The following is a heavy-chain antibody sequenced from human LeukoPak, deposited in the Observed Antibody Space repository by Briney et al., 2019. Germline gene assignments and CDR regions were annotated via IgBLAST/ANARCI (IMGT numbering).Heavy chain of an antibody. CDR2: SGNDGST. CDR1: GLTFYDQA. V-gene: IGHV3-43*02. J-gene: IGHJ3*01. Sequence: PGGALRVSCAASGLTFYDQAMHWVRQAPGTGLEWVSLSGNDGSTYYADSVRGRFTISRDVSKNSLYLEMSSLGTEDTALYHSASQTKYYSGSAGSYWGAFDLWGQGTMVTVSS. CDR3: ASQTKYYSGSAGSYWGAFDL. D-gene: IGHD3-10*01.